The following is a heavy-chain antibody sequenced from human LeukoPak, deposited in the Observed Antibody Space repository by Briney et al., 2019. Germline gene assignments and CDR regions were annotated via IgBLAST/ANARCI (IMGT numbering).Heavy chain of an antibody. D-gene: IGHD3-22*01. CDR1: GFTFGDYA. J-gene: IGHJ6*03. Sequence: GGSLRLSCTASGFTFGDYAMSWVRQAPGKGLEWVGFIRSKAYGGTTEYAASVKGRFTISRDDSKSIAYLQMNSLKTEDTAVYYCTRDIRPPPFPTPSSAFYYMDVWGKGTTVTISS. CDR2: IRSKAYGGTT. CDR3: TRDIRPPPFPTPSSAFYYMDV. V-gene: IGHV3-49*04.